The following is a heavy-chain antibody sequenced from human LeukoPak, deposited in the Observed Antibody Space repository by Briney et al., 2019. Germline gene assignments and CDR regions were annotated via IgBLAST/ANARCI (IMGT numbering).Heavy chain of an antibody. Sequence: GRSLRLSCAASGFTFSSYGMHWVRQAPGKGLEWVAVISYDGSNKYYADSVKGRFTISRDNSKNTLYLQMNSLRAEDTAVYYCAKSRGKTMIVLGYWGQGTLVTVSS. V-gene: IGHV3-30*18. CDR2: ISYDGSNK. CDR3: AKSRGKTMIVLGY. J-gene: IGHJ4*02. CDR1: GFTFSSYG. D-gene: IGHD3-22*01.